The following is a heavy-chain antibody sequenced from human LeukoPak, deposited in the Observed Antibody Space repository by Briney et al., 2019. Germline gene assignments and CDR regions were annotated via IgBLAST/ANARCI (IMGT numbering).Heavy chain of an antibody. Sequence: GGSLRLSCAASGFTFSTYAMSWVRQAPGNGLEWVSAISGSGVNTYYADSVKGRFTISRDNSQNTLYLQMNSLRAEDTAVYYCAKRRDCSGGTCYILLDYWGQGSLVTVSS. CDR1: GFTFSTYA. CDR3: AKRRDCSGGTCYILLDY. V-gene: IGHV3-23*01. D-gene: IGHD2-15*01. CDR2: ISGSGVNT. J-gene: IGHJ4*02.